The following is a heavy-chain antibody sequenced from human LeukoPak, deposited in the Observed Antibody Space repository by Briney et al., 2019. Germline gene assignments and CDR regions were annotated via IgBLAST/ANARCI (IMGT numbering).Heavy chain of an antibody. D-gene: IGHD3-10*01. V-gene: IGHV1-8*03. J-gene: IGHJ6*03. CDR1: GYTFTCYD. CDR2: MNPNSGNT. Sequence: ASVKASCKASGYTFTCYDINWVRQATGQGLEWMGWMNPNSGNTDYAQKFQGRVTITRNTSISTAYMELSSLRSEDTAVYYCARGAVGALWFGDSDSYYYMDVWGKGTTVTISS. CDR3: ARGAVGALWFGDSDSYYYMDV.